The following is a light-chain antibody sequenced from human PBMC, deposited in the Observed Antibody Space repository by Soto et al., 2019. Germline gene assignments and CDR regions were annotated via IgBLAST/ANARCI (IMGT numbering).Light chain of an antibody. CDR3: QQYNSWPLT. J-gene: IGKJ4*01. CDR1: QTVNSN. Sequence: EIVMTQSPATLSVSPGERATLSCRASQTVNSNLAWYQKKPGQAPRLRIYGASTRAPGIPARFSGSGSGTEFTLTISSLQSEDFAVYYCQQYNSWPLTFGGGTKVDIK. V-gene: IGKV3D-15*01. CDR2: GAS.